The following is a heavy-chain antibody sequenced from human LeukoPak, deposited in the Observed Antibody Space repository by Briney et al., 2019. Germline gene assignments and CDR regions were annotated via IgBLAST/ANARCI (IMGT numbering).Heavy chain of an antibody. J-gene: IGHJ4*02. V-gene: IGHV4-39*01. CDR3: ARGEGDYGDYSDY. Sequence: SETLSLTCTVSGGSISPKTYYWGWIRQPPGKGLEWIGSIDFSGSPDYSSSLKSRVTISLDTSMKQSSLKLSYVTAADTAVYYCARGEGDYGDYSDYWGQGILVTVSS. CDR1: GGSISPKTYY. D-gene: IGHD4-17*01. CDR2: IDFSGSP.